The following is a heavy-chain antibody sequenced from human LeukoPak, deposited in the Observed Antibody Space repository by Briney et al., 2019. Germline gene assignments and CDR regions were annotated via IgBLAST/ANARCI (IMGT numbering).Heavy chain of an antibody. Sequence: PSETLSLTCTVSGGSISSYYWSWIRQPPGKGLEWIGYIYYSGSTNYNPSLKTRVTISVDTSKNQFSLKLSSVTAADTAVYYCARRDGYNKGYDYWGQGTLVTVSS. V-gene: IGHV4-59*01. CDR2: IYYSGST. J-gene: IGHJ4*02. CDR3: ARRDGYNKGYDY. D-gene: IGHD5-24*01. CDR1: GGSISSYY.